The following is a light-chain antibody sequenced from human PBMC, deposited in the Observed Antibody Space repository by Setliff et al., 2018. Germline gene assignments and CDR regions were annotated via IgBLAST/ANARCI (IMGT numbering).Light chain of an antibody. J-gene: IGLJ1*01. V-gene: IGLV2-14*01. Sequence: QSVLTQPASVSGSPGQSITISCTGTSSDIGGYNYVSWYQQHSGKAPKLMIYEVSNRPSGVSNRFSGSKSGNTASLTISGLQAEDEADYYCSSYASSSIPYGFGSGTKGTVL. CDR1: SSDIGGYNY. CDR2: EVS. CDR3: SSYASSSIPYG.